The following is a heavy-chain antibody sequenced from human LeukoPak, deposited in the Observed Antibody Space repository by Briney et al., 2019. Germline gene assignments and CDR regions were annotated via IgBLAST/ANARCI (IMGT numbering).Heavy chain of an antibody. CDR3: ARDRVRSVVVPAAPQDY. CDR1: GFTFSSYA. V-gene: IGHV3-23*01. CDR2: ISGSGGST. D-gene: IGHD2-2*01. Sequence: GGSLRLSCAASGFTFSSYAMSWVRQAPGKGLEWVSAISGSGGSTYYADSVKGRFTISRDNSKNTLYLQMNSLRAEDTAVYYCARDRVRSVVVPAAPQDYWGQGTLVTVSS. J-gene: IGHJ4*02.